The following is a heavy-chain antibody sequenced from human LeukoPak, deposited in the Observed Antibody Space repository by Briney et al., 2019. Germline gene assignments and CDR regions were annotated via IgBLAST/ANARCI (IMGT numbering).Heavy chain of an antibody. CDR1: GGSFSGYY. CDR2: INHSGST. V-gene: IGHV4-34*01. J-gene: IGHJ4*02. CDR3: ARGYYLPEY. D-gene: IGHD1-14*01. Sequence: SETLSLTCAVYGGSFSGYYWSWIRQPPGKGLEWIGEINHSGSTNYNPSLKSRVTISVDTSKNQFSLKLSSVTAADTAVYYCARGYYLPEYWGQGTLVTVSS.